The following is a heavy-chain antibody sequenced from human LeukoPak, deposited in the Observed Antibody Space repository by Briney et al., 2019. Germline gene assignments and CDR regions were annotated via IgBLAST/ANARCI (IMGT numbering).Heavy chain of an antibody. CDR1: GLSVSTYW. CDR2: IKQDGSEK. CDR3: ARGPRYYYDSSGYSYFDY. J-gene: IGHJ4*02. D-gene: IGHD3-22*01. V-gene: IGHV3-7*01. Sequence: SGGSLTLSCFASGLSVSTYWMSWVRQAPGKGLEWVANIKQDGSEKYYVDSVKGRFTISRDNAKNSLYLQMNSLRAEDTAVYYCARGPRYYYDSSGYSYFDYWGQGTLVTVSS.